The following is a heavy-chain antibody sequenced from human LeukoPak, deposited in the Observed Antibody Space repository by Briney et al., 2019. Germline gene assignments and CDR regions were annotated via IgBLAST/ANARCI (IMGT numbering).Heavy chain of an antibody. CDR1: GGSVSVHSHY. CDR3: ARCIAAAGIIPYYYMDV. Sequence: PSETLSLTCTVSGGSVSVHSHYWGWVRQPPGMGLEWIGCIYYSGSTNYNPSLKSRVTISVDTSKNQFSLKLSSVTAADTAVYYCARCIAAAGIIPYYYMDVWGKGTTVTVSS. D-gene: IGHD6-13*01. J-gene: IGHJ6*03. CDR2: IYYSGST. V-gene: IGHV4-61*01.